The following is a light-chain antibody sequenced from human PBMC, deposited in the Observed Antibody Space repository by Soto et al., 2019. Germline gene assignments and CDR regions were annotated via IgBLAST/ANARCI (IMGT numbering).Light chain of an antibody. V-gene: IGLV2-11*01. CDR2: DVS. Sequence: QSVLTQPRSVSGSPGQSVTISCTGTSSDVGGYNYVSWYQQHPGKAPKLMIYDVSKRPSGVPDRFSGSKSGNTASLTISGRQAEDEADYYCCSYAGSYTVFGGGTQLTVL. J-gene: IGLJ2*01. CDR1: SSDVGGYNY. CDR3: CSYAGSYTV.